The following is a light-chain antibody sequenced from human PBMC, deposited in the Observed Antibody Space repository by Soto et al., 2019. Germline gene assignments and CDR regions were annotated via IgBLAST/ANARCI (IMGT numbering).Light chain of an antibody. V-gene: IGKV3-15*01. J-gene: IGKJ4*01. CDR3: QQYNTWPLT. Sequence: MTQSPSTLSASLGDRVTIICRASRSISNNLAWYQQKPGQAPRLLIYDTYMRATGIPARFSGSGSRTEFTLSITSLQSEDSAVYYCQQYNTWPLTSGGGTKVEIK. CDR1: RSISNN. CDR2: DTY.